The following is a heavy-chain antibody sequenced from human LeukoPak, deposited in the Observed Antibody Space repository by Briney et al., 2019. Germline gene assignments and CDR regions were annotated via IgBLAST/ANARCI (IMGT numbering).Heavy chain of an antibody. CDR2: IYYSGST. D-gene: IGHD4-17*01. Sequence: PSQTLSLTCTVSGSSISSGGYYWSWIRQHPGKGLEWIGYIYYSGSTYYNPSLKSRVTISVDTSKNQFSLKLSSVTAADTAVYYCARDLGDYGKTGFDPWGQGTLVTVSS. J-gene: IGHJ5*02. V-gene: IGHV4-31*03. CDR1: GSSISSGGYY. CDR3: ARDLGDYGKTGFDP.